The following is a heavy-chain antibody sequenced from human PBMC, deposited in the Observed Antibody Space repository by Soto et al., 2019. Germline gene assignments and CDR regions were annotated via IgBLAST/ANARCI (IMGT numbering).Heavy chain of an antibody. D-gene: IGHD1-26*01. Sequence: GGSLRLSCAASGFTVSSNYMSWVRQAPGKGLEWVSVIYSGGSTYYADSVKGRFTISRDNSKNTLYLQMSSLRPEDTAVYYCVKDRWVDFWGQGTLVTVSS. J-gene: IGHJ4*02. CDR2: IYSGGST. CDR3: VKDRWVDF. CDR1: GFTVSSNY. V-gene: IGHV3-53*01.